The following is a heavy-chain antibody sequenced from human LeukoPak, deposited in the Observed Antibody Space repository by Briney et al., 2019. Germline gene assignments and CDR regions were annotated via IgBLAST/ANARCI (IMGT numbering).Heavy chain of an antibody. V-gene: IGHV3-30*02. CDR3: AKTLERLSVYYYYMDV. D-gene: IGHD1-1*01. Sequence: PGGSLRLSCAASGFTFSSYGMHWVRQAPGKGLEWVAFIRYDGSNKHYADSVKGRFTISRDNSKNTLYLQMNSLRAEDTAVYYCAKTLERLSVYYYYMDVWGKGTTVTISS. CDR1: GFTFSSYG. J-gene: IGHJ6*03. CDR2: IRYDGSNK.